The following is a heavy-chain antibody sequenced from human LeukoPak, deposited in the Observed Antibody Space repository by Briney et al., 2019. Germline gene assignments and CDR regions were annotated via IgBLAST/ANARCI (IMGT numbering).Heavy chain of an antibody. D-gene: IGHD3-22*01. CDR3: AKEIYYDSTGPQY. CDR2: ISGSGGST. CDR1: GFTFSSYE. V-gene: IGHV3-23*01. Sequence: GGSLRLSCAASGFTFSSYEINWVRQAPGKGLEWVSAISGSGGSTYYADSVKGRFTISRDNSKNTLYLQMNSLRAEDTAVYHCAKEIYYDSTGPQYWGQGTLVTVSS. J-gene: IGHJ4*02.